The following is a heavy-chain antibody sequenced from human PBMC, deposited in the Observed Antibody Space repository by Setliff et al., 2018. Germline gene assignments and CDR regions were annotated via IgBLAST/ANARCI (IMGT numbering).Heavy chain of an antibody. CDR2: INPKNGGA. Sequence: SVKVSCKASGGTFSSYAISWVRQAPGQGLEWMGVINPKNGGATYPQNLQGRVTMTRDTSMSTVYMELSSLRFEDTAVYYCARERAGGRGFTFGAIYYYYGMDVWGQGTTVTVSS. V-gene: IGHV1-69*10. D-gene: IGHD3-16*01. J-gene: IGHJ6*02. CDR3: ARERAGGRGFTFGAIYYYYGMDV. CDR1: GGTFSSYA.